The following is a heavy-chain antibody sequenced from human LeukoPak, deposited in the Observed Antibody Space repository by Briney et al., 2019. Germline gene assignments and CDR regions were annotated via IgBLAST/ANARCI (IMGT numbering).Heavy chain of an antibody. Sequence: ASVKVSCKASGYTFTGYYMHWVRQAPGQGLEWMGWINPNSGGTNYAQKFQGRVTMTRDTSISTAYMELSRLRSDDTAVYYCARDSPMVRGVPNFDYWGQGTLVTVSS. CDR1: GYTFTGYY. D-gene: IGHD3-10*01. CDR2: INPNSGGT. V-gene: IGHV1-2*02. J-gene: IGHJ4*02. CDR3: ARDSPMVRGVPNFDY.